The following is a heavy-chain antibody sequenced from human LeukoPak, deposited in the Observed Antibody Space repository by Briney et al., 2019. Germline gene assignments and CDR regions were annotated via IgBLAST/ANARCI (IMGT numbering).Heavy chain of an antibody. CDR1: GGSLSSGSYY. CDR3: ARDPGSGMIVVVHSAFDI. D-gene: IGHD3-22*01. Sequence: SQTLSLTCTVYGGSLSSGSYYWSWIRQPAGKGLEWIGRIYTSGSTNYNPSLKSRVTISVDTSKNQFSLKLSSVTAADTALQYCARDPGSGMIVVVHSAFDISGEGTMVTVSS. CDR2: IYTSGST. J-gene: IGHJ3*02. V-gene: IGHV4-61*02.